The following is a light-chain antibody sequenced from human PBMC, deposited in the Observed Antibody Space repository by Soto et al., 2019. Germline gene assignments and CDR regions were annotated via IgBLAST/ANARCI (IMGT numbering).Light chain of an antibody. CDR1: SSNIGSNT. V-gene: IGLV1-44*01. CDR2: NNN. CDR3: AAWDDSLNGLV. J-gene: IGLJ1*01. Sequence: QSVLTQPPSASGTPGQRVTISCSGSSSNIGSNTVNWYQQLPGTAPKLLIYNNNQRPSGVPDRFSGSKSGTSASLAISGLQSEDEADYYCAAWDDSLNGLVFGTGTKVPAL.